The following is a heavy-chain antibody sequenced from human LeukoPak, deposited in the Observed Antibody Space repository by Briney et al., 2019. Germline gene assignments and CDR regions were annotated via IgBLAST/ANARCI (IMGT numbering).Heavy chain of an antibody. V-gene: IGHV1-69*04. CDR1: GGTFSSYA. CDR3: ARESGSGWYGDLAEYFQH. Sequence: ASVKVSCKASGGTFSSYAISWVRQAPGQGLEWMGRIIPIFGIANYARKFQGRVTITADKSTSTAYMELSSLRSEDTAVYYCARESGSGWYGDLAEYFQHWGQGTLVTVSS. CDR2: IIPIFGIA. D-gene: IGHD6-19*01. J-gene: IGHJ1*01.